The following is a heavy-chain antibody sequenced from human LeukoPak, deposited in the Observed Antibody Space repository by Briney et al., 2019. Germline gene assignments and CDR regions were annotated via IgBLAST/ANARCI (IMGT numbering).Heavy chain of an antibody. CDR3: AKDRGRTWVQVAN. CDR2: ISGSGGST. D-gene: IGHD2-15*01. CDR1: GLTFSSDA. V-gene: IGHV3-23*01. Sequence: GGSLRVSCMGTGLTFSSDAIVGVRQAPGKGLEWVSGISGSGGSTYYADSVKGRFTISRDNSKNTLYLQMNSLRVEDTAVYYCAKDRGRTWVQVANWGQGTLVTVSS. J-gene: IGHJ4*02.